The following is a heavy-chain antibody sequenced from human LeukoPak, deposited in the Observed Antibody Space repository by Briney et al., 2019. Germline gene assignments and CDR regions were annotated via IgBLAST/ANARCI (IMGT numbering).Heavy chain of an antibody. Sequence: ASVKVSCKHPGYSIAGYYIHWVRQAPGQGLEWMGRLNPNYRDTNFAQRFQGRVTMTRDTTITTAFMELNNLRSDDTAIYYCARGAYDYDAFDIWGQGTLVTASS. V-gene: IGHV1-2*06. CDR1: GYSIAGYY. CDR2: LNPNYRDT. J-gene: IGHJ3*02. CDR3: ARGAYDYDAFDI. D-gene: IGHD4-11*01.